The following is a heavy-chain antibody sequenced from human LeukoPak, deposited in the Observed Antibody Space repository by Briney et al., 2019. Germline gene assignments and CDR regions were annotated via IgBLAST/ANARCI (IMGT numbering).Heavy chain of an antibody. J-gene: IGHJ4*02. V-gene: IGHV1-18*01. CDR3: ARDLTVEMATILDTYALDY. CDR2: ISAYNGNT. D-gene: IGHD5-24*01. Sequence: GASVKVSCKASGYTFTSYGISWVRQAPGQGLEWMGWISAYNGNTNYAQKLQGRVTMTTDTSTSTAYMELRSLRSDDTAVYYCARDLTVEMATILDTYALDYWGQGTLVTVSS. CDR1: GYTFTSYG.